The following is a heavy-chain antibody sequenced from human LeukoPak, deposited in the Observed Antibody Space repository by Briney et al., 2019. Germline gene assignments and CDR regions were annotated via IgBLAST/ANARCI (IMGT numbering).Heavy chain of an antibody. J-gene: IGHJ5*02. CDR3: ARGYCSGGSCYRFRNNRFDP. D-gene: IGHD2-15*01. Sequence: PSETLSLTCSVYGGSLSGYYWSWIRQTPGKGLELIGEINHSGSTTYYPSFKSRVTISVDTSKNQFSLKLNSVTAADRAVYYCARGYCSGGSCYRFRNNRFDPWGQGTLVTVSS. V-gene: IGHV4-34*01. CDR1: GGSLSGYY. CDR2: INHSGST.